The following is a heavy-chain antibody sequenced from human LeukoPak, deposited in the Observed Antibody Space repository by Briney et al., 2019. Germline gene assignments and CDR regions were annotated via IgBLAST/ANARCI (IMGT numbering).Heavy chain of an antibody. CDR2: IYYSGST. CDR3: ARDLDNGGNSIWYFDL. J-gene: IGHJ2*01. D-gene: IGHD4-23*01. V-gene: IGHV4-59*01. Sequence: SETLSLTCTVSGDSISSYYWSWIRQPPGKGLEWIGYIYYSGSTNYNPSLKSRVTISVDTSKNQFSLKLSSVTAADTAVYYCARDLDNGGNSIWYFDLWSRGTMVTASS. CDR1: GDSISSYY.